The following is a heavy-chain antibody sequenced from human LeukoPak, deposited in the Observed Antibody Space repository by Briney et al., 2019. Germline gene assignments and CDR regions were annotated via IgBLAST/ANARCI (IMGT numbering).Heavy chain of an antibody. Sequence: ASVKVSCKASGYTFTSYDIHWVRQAPGQGLEWMGWMNPNSGETGYAQKFQGRVTITRKTSISPAHMELSRLRSDEPAVYYSSRGRYRFPEPYIDYWDQGTLVNVSS. J-gene: IGHJ4*02. CDR3: SRGRYRFPEPYIDY. D-gene: IGHD3-16*01. CDR2: MNPNSGET. CDR1: GYTFTSYD. V-gene: IGHV1-8*03.